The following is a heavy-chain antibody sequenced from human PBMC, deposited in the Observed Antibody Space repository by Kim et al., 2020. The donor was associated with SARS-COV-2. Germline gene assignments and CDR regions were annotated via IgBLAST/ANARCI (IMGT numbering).Heavy chain of an antibody. CDR1: GFTFSSYG. J-gene: IGHJ6*02. D-gene: IGHD3-10*01. CDR3: AKESGSGSYYAWTYYYCGMDV. Sequence: GGSLRLSCAASGFTFSSYGMHWVRQAPGKGLEWVAVISYYGSNKYYADSVKGRFTISRDNSKNTLYLQMNSLRAEDTAVYYCAKESGSGSYYAWTYYYCGMDVWGQGTTVTVSS. V-gene: IGHV3-30*18. CDR2: ISYYGSNK.